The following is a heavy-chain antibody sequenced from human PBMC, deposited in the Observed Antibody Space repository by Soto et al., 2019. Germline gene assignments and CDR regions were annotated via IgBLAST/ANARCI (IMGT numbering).Heavy chain of an antibody. Sequence: PGGSLRLSCAASGFTFSSYGMHWVRQAPGKGLEWVAVISYDGSNKYYADSVKGRFTISRDNSKNTLYLQMNSLRAEDTAVYYCAKDPRIVGAYYLDYWGQGTLVTVSS. D-gene: IGHD1-26*01. V-gene: IGHV3-30*18. CDR1: GFTFSSYG. CDR2: ISYDGSNK. CDR3: AKDPRIVGAYYLDY. J-gene: IGHJ4*02.